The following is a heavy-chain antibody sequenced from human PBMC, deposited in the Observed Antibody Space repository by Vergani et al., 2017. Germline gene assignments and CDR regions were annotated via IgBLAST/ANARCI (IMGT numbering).Heavy chain of an antibody. V-gene: IGHV1-18*01. CDR1: GYTFTSYG. Sequence: QVPLVQSGAEVKTPGASVKVSCKASGYTFTSYGISWVRQAPGQGLEWMGWISAYNGNTNYAQKLQGRVTMTTDTSTSTAYMELRSLRSDDTAVYYCARSITMVRGVIIGFDYWGQGTLVTVSS. J-gene: IGHJ4*02. D-gene: IGHD3-10*01. CDR3: ARSITMVRGVIIGFDY. CDR2: ISAYNGNT.